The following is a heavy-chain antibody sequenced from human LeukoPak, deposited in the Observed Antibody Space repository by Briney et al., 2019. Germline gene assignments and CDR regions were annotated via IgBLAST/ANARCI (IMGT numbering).Heavy chain of an antibody. J-gene: IGHJ2*01. CDR1: GFTFSTYD. D-gene: IGHD6-19*01. V-gene: IGHV3-13*04. CDR2: SGSAGDT. Sequence: GGSLRLSCAASGFTFSTYDMHWGRQATGKGLEWVSASGSAGDTYYPGSVKGRFTISREIAKNSLYLQMNSLRAGDTAVYYCARGGWSHNNWYFDLWGRGTLVTVSS. CDR3: ARGGWSHNNWYFDL.